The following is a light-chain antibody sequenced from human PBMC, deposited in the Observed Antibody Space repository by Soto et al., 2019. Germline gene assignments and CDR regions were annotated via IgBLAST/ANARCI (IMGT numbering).Light chain of an antibody. Sequence: ETVLTQSPGTLSLSPGERATLSCRASQTVSSTYLAWYQQKPGQPPRLLIYDASSRATGIPDRFSGSGSGTDFTLTISRLEPEDFAVYYCQHYGTSPHFGGGTKVEIK. CDR3: QHYGTSPH. J-gene: IGKJ4*01. CDR2: DAS. CDR1: QTVSSTY. V-gene: IGKV3-20*01.